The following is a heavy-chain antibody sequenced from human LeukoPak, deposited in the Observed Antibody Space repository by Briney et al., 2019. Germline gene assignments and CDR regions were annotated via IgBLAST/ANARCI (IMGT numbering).Heavy chain of an antibody. D-gene: IGHD5-24*01. J-gene: IGHJ4*02. Sequence: GESLKISCKGSGYSFTSYWIGWVRQMPGKGLEWMGIIYPGDSDTRYSPSFQGQVTISADKSISTAYLQWSSLKASDTAMYYCARLGGYNYRGDYFDYWGQGTLVTVSS. CDR1: GYSFTSYW. CDR3: ARLGGYNYRGDYFDY. V-gene: IGHV5-51*01. CDR2: IYPGDSDT.